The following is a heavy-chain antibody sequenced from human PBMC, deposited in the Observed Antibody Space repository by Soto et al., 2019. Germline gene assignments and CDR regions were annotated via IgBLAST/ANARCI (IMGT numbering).Heavy chain of an antibody. D-gene: IGHD2-2*03. CDR2: INSDGSST. CDR3: ARDLDIVLVPAAAPIGY. J-gene: IGHJ4*02. Sequence: PGGSLRLSCAAYGFTSSSYWMHWVRQAPGKGLVWVSRINSDGSSTSYADSVKGRFTISRDNAKNTLYLQMNSLRAEDTAVYYCARDLDIVLVPAAAPIGYWGQGTLVTVSS. V-gene: IGHV3-74*01. CDR1: GFTSSSYW.